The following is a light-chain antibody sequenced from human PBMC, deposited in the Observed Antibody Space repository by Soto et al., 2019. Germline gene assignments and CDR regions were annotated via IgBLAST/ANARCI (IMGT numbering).Light chain of an antibody. CDR3: QQAFSFPFS. V-gene: IGKV1-12*01. CDR1: QGVRDW. Sequence: DIQMTQSPSFVSAFVGDRVNITCRASQGVRDWLAWYQQRPGKAPKLLISAASSLQSGVPSRFSGSGSGTDFSLTISSLQSEDFATYYCQQAFSFPFSFGPVTKVDIK. CDR2: AAS. J-gene: IGKJ3*01.